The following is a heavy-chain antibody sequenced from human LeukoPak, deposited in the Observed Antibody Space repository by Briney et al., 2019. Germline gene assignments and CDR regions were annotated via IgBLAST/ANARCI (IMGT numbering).Heavy chain of an antibody. Sequence: PGGSLRLSCEGSGFTFSNYAMSWVRQAPGKGPEWVSGISASGGRTHYADSVKGRFIISRDSSKNTVFLQMNSLRVEDTALYYCAKDPIGDWVGGFDMWGQGTMVTVSS. D-gene: IGHD3-10*01. CDR1: GFTFSNYA. J-gene: IGHJ3*02. CDR2: ISASGGRT. CDR3: AKDPIGDWVGGFDM. V-gene: IGHV3-23*01.